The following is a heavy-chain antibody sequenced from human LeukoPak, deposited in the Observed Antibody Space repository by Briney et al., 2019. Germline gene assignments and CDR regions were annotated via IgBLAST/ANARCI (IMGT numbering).Heavy chain of an antibody. CDR2: INPKSDYT. V-gene: IGHV1-2*02. CDR3: ARVKGLYGDYGEIDY. J-gene: IGHJ4*02. D-gene: IGHD4-17*01. Sequence: ASVKVSCKASGYTFTDYYMHWVRQAPGQGLEWMEWINPKSDYTNYAQKFQGRVTMTRDTSISTAYMELSRLRSDDTAVYYCARVKGLYGDYGEIDYWGQGTLVTVPS. CDR1: GYTFTDYY.